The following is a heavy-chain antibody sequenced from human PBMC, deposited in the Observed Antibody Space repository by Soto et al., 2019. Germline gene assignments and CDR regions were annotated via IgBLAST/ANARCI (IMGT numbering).Heavy chain of an antibody. CDR1: GGSISSGDYY. V-gene: IGHV4-30-4*01. D-gene: IGHD2-21*01. CDR3: ARLGAYYQSLDP. Sequence: PSETLSLTCTVSGGSISSGDYYWSWIRQPPGKGLEWIGYIYYSGSTYYNPSLKSRVTISVDTSKNQFSLKLTSVTAADTAVYYCARLGAYYQSLDPWGPGTPVTVSS. CDR2: IYYSGST. J-gene: IGHJ5*02.